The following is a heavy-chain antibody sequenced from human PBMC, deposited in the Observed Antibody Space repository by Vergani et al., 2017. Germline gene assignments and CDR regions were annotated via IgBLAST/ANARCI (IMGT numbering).Heavy chain of an antibody. CDR2: VHSSGST. D-gene: IGHD2/OR15-2a*01. CDR1: GDSLTSDFFY. J-gene: IGHJ3*02. Sequence: QVQLQESGPGPVKPSQTLSLTCSVSGDSLTSDFFYWTWIRQPAGTRLEWIGRVHSSGSTHYNPSLEGRVSVSMVTAKNEFSLDLQSVTAADTAVYFCARGCASNRCPTRGTFEIWGRGTLVTVSS. CDR3: ARGCASNRCPTRGTFEI. V-gene: IGHV4-61*02.